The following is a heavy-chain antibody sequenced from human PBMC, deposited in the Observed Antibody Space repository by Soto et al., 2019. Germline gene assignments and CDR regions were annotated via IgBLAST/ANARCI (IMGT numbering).Heavy chain of an antibody. V-gene: IGHV3-9*01. CDR3: AKGRLQLWFGYYYYYMDV. CDR1: GSTFDDYA. D-gene: IGHD5-18*01. Sequence: GGSLRLSCAASGSTFDDYAMHWVRQAPGKGLEWVSGISWNSGSIGYADSVKGRFTISRDNAKNSLYLQMNSLRAEDTALYYCAKGRLQLWFGYYYYYMDVWGKGTTVTVSS. CDR2: ISWNSGSI. J-gene: IGHJ6*03.